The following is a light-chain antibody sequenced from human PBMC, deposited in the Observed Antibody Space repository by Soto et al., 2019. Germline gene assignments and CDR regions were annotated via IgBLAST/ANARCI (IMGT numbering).Light chain of an antibody. CDR3: QQYASSPVT. J-gene: IGKJ4*01. V-gene: IGKV3-20*01. CDR1: QSVSNNY. CDR2: GAS. Sequence: ENVLTQSPGTLSLSPGDRASLSCRASQSVSNNYLAWHQQRPGQAPRLLIFGASNRATGVPDRFTGSASGTDFTLTIRRLQPEDFALYFCQQYASSPVTFGGGTKVDIK.